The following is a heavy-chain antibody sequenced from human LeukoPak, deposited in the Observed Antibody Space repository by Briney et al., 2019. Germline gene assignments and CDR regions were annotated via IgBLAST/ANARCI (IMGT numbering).Heavy chain of an antibody. CDR2: MNPNSGNT. CDR1: GYTFTSYD. J-gene: IGHJ3*02. Sequence: ASVKVSCKASGYTFTSYDINWVRQATGQGLEWMGWMNPNSGNTGYAQKFQGRVTMTRNTSISTAYMELSSLRSEDTAVYYCARDDYGGNSVLGAFDIWGQGTMVTVSS. CDR3: ARDDYGGNSVLGAFDI. D-gene: IGHD4-23*01. V-gene: IGHV1-8*01.